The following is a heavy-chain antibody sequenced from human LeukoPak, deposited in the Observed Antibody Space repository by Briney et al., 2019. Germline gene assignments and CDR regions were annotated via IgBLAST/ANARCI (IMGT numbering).Heavy chain of an antibody. CDR1: VFTFSSYW. V-gene: IGHV3-74*01. J-gene: IGHJ4*02. CDR3: ARETSGSFPY. CDR2: INSDGSSP. D-gene: IGHD2-15*01. Sequence: GGSLRLSCTASVFTFSSYWMQWVRQAPGKGLVWVSRINSDGSSPSYADSVKGRFTISRDNSKNTLYLQMNNLSAEDTAVYYCARETSGSFPYWGQGTLVTVSS.